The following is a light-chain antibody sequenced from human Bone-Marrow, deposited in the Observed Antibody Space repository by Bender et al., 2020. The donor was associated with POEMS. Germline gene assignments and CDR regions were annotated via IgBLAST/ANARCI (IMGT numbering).Light chain of an antibody. Sequence: QYALTQPPSASGSPGQSVTISCTGTGNDVGGYNSVSWYQQHPGKAPRLLMSAVSRRPSGVPERFSGSNSGNTATLTISGTQAMDEADYYCQAWDSTDSYVFGTGTKVTVL. CDR3: QAWDSTDSYV. V-gene: IGLV2-8*01. CDR2: AVS. CDR1: GNDVGGYNS. J-gene: IGLJ1*01.